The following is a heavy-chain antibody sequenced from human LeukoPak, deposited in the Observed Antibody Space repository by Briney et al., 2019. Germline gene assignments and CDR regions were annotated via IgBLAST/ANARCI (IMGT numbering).Heavy chain of an antibody. V-gene: IGHV1-69*01. Sequence: GASVKVSCKASGGTFSSYAISWVRQAPGQGLEWMGGIIPIFGTANYAQKFQGRVTITADESTSTAYMELSSLRSEDTAVYYCARGDGYNPIYYYYGMDVWGQGTTVTVS. CDR3: ARGDGYNPIYYYYGMDV. D-gene: IGHD5-24*01. CDR1: GGTFSSYA. J-gene: IGHJ6*02. CDR2: IIPIFGTA.